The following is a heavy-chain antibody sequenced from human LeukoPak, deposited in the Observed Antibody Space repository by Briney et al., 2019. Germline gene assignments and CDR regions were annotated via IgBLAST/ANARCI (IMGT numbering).Heavy chain of an antibody. CDR3: AREPRNYDSSGPTAYRAFDI. D-gene: IGHD3-22*01. CDR1: GFRVSGYD. J-gene: IGHJ3*02. CDR2: ISISSSNI. V-gene: IGHV3-11*06. Sequence: GGSLRLSCAASGFRVSGYDLNWIRQAPGKGLEWIAYISISSSNIHYADSVRGRFTISRDNANNSLYLQLSSLRVEDTAVYYCAREPRNYDSSGPTAYRAFDIWGQGTMVTVSS.